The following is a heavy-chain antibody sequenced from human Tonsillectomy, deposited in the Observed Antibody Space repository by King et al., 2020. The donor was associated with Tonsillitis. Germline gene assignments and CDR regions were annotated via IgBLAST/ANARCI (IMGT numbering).Heavy chain of an antibody. CDR3: AGADLYSYVYEIGY. CDR1: GGSFSGSNW. J-gene: IGHJ4*02. D-gene: IGHD5-18*01. V-gene: IGHV4-4*02. CDR2: IYHSGST. Sequence: VQLQESGPGLVKPSGTLSLTCDVSGGSFSGSNWWSWVRQPPGKGLEWIGEIYHSGSTNYNPSPKSRVTISVDKSKNQFSLKLRSVTAADTAVYYCAGADLYSYVYEIGYWGQGTLVTVSS.